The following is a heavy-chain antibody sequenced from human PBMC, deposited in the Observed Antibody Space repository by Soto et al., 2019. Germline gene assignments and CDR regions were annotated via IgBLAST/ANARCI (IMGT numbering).Heavy chain of an antibody. V-gene: IGHV1-69*01. CDR1: GGTFSSYA. D-gene: IGHD3-10*01. CDR3: PREGAVGLLWFGGNNWCDP. Sequence: AASVKVSCKASGGTFSSYAISWVRQAPGQGLEWMGGIIPIFGTANYAQKFQGRVTITADESTSTAYMELSSLRSEDTAVYYCPREGAVGLLWFGGNNWCDPWGQGTLVTVSS. J-gene: IGHJ5*02. CDR2: IIPIFGTA.